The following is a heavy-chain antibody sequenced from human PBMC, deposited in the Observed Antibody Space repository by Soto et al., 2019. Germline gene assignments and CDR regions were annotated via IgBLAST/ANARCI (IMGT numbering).Heavy chain of an antibody. CDR3: ASGAGGYPFDV. CDR2: SSPSGSQT. CDR1: RFTISDYY. Sequence: QVQLVESGGEFVKAGGSLRLSCVASRFTISDYYMNWIRQAPGKGLQWVAYSSPSGSQTDYAASVRGRFTISRDNAKSSILRLMNRLRGDDPAIYYCASGAGGYPFDVWGQGTMVTVSS. D-gene: IGHD3-16*01. J-gene: IGHJ3*01. V-gene: IGHV3-11*06.